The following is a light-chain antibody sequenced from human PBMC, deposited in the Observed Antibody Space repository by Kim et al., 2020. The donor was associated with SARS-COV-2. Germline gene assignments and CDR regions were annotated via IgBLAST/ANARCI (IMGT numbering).Light chain of an antibody. Sequence: IQMTQPPSTLSASVGDRVTITCRASQNIDSWLAWYQQKPGKAPKYLIYDATTLKSGVPSRFSGRGSGTQFTLTITSLQPDDFATYYCQQYSSYSYTFGQGTKLEI. CDR1: QNIDSW. J-gene: IGKJ2*01. CDR3: QQYSSYSYT. V-gene: IGKV1-5*01. CDR2: DAT.